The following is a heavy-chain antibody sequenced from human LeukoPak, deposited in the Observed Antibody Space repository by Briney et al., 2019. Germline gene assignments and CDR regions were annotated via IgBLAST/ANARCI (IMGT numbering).Heavy chain of an antibody. CDR3: ARDSNYYDSSGYPDY. CDR1: GYTFTGYY. V-gene: IGHV1-2*02. CDR2: INPNSGGT. Sequence: ASVKVSCKASGYTFTGYYMHWVRQAPGQGLEWMGWINPNSGGTNYAQKFQGRVTMTRDTSISTAYMELSRLRSEDTAVYYCARDSNYYDSSGYPDYWGQGTLVTVSS. D-gene: IGHD3-22*01. J-gene: IGHJ4*02.